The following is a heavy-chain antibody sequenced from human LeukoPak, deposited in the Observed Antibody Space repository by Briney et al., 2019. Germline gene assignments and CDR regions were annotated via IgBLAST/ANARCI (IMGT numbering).Heavy chain of an antibody. CDR1: GGTFTSYA. CDR2: IIPIFGTA. J-gene: IGHJ4*02. CDR3: ASAPRITMIVVVGPFDY. V-gene: IGHV1-69*06. Sequence: SVKVSCKASGGTFTSYAISWVRQAPGQGLEWMGGIIPIFGTANYAQKFQGRVTITADKSTSTAYMELSSLRSEDTAVYYCASAPRITMIVVVGPFDYWGQGTLVTVSS. D-gene: IGHD3-22*01.